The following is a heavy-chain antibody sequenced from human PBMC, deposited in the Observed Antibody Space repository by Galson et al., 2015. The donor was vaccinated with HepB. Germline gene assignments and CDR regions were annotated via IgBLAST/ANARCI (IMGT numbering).Heavy chain of an antibody. Sequence: QSGAEVKKPGESLKISCKGSGYSFKSYWIGWVRLTPGKGLEWMGIIHPGDSDTRYSPSFQGQVTISADRSIDTAYLHWSSLKAADTATYYCARYVGPSAAGYFDYWSQGILVTVSS. J-gene: IGHJ4*02. CDR3: ARYVGPSAAGYFDY. V-gene: IGHV5-51*01. D-gene: IGHD6-13*01. CDR1: GYSFKSYW. CDR2: IHPGDSDT.